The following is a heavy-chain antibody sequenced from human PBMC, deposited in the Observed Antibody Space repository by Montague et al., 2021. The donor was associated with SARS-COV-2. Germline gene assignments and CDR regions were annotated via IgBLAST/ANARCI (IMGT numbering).Heavy chain of an antibody. CDR3: ARDAYSNYGEGNYFDY. Sequence: SLRLSCAASGFTFSSYFMNWVRQAPGKGLEWVSSISTSSSYIYYADSVKGRFTISRDNAKNSLYLQMNSLRAEDTAVYYCARDAYSNYGEGNYFDYWGQGTPVPVPS. CDR1: GFTFSSYF. CDR2: ISTSSSYI. V-gene: IGHV3-21*01. J-gene: IGHJ4*02. D-gene: IGHD4-11*01.